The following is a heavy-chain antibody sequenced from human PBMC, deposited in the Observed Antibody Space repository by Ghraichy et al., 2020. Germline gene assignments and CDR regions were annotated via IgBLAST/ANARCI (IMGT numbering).Heavy chain of an antibody. CDR3: ARATRVVRDWFDP. CDR2: IYYTGAT. D-gene: IGHD3-3*01. CDR1: GGSMSSGGYS. Sequence: SETLSLTCAVSGGSMSSGGYSWNWIRQPPGKGLEWIGYIYYTGATYYNPSLRSRVSMSVDGSKNQFSLTLSSVTAADTAVYYCARATRVVRDWFDPWGQGTLVTVSS. V-gene: IGHV4-30-2*01. J-gene: IGHJ5*02.